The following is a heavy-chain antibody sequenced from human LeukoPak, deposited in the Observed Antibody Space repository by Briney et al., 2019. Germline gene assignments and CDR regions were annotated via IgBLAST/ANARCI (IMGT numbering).Heavy chain of an antibody. D-gene: IGHD3-10*01. CDR2: INPSGGST. Sequence: ASVKVSCKASGYTFTSYYMHLVRQAPGQGLEWMGIINPSGGSTSYAQKFQGRVTMTRDTSTSTVYMELSSLRSEDTAVYYCARDDAGYYGSGSYYIQYWGQGTLVTVSS. J-gene: IGHJ4*02. CDR3: ARDDAGYYGSGSYYIQY. CDR1: GYTFTSYY. V-gene: IGHV1-46*01.